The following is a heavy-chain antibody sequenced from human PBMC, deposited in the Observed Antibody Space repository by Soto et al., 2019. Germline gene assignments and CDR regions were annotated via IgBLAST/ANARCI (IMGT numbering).Heavy chain of an antibody. J-gene: IGHJ3*02. D-gene: IGHD3-22*01. CDR3: ARGSTYYYDSSGYHDAFDI. Sequence: QVQLVQSGAEVKKPGSSVKVSCKASGGTFSSYAISWVRQAPGQGLEWMGGIIPIFGTANYAQKFQGRVTITADKSTSTAYMELSSLRSEDTAVYYCARGSTYYYDSSGYHDAFDIWGQGTMVTVSS. CDR1: GGTFSSYA. CDR2: IIPIFGTA. V-gene: IGHV1-69*06.